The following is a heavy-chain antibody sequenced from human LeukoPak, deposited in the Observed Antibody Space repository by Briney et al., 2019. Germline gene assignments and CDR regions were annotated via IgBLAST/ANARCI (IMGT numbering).Heavy chain of an antibody. CDR2: ISSGSNYI. D-gene: IGHD6-13*01. Sequence: PGGSLRLSCAASGFTFSSSTMNWVRQAAGKGLEWVSSISSGSNYIYYADSVKGRFTISRDNAKNSLYLQMNSLRAEDTAVYYCARDTSSWYWFDPWGQGTLVTVSS. J-gene: IGHJ5*02. CDR3: ARDTSSWYWFDP. CDR1: GFTFSSST. V-gene: IGHV3-21*01.